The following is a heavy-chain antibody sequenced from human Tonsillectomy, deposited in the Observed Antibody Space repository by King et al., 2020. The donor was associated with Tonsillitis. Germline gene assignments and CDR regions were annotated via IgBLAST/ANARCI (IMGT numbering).Heavy chain of an antibody. D-gene: IGHD3-3*01. CDR3: VRLNGITIFAVVEY. CDR2: IYYSGST. Sequence: LQLQESGPGLVKPSETLSLTCTVSGDSVSSSGDYWGWIRQPPGKGLEWIGTIYYSGSTYYNTSLKSRVTISVDTSKNQFSLKLSSVTAADTAVYYCVRLNGITIFAVVEYWGQGTLVTVSS. V-gene: IGHV4-39*01. J-gene: IGHJ4*02. CDR1: GDSVSSSGDY.